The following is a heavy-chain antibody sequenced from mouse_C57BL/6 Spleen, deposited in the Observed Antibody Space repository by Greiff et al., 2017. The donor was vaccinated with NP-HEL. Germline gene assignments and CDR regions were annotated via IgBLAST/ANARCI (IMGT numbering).Heavy chain of an antibody. CDR2: IYPRDGST. J-gene: IGHJ3*01. CDR1: GYTFTDHS. D-gene: IGHD2-5*01. CDR3: AGSYYSNYGGFAY. Sequence: VKLVESDAELVKPGASVKISCKVSGYTFTDHSIHWMKQRPAQGLEWIGYIYPRDGSTKYNEKFKGQATLTADKSSSTSYMQLNSLTSEDSAVYFCAGSYYSNYGGFAYWGQGTLVTVSA. V-gene: IGHV1-78*01.